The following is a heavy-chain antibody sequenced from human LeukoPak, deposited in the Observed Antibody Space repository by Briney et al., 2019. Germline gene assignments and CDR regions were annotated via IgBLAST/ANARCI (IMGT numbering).Heavy chain of an antibody. J-gene: IGHJ4*02. CDR2: ISSSNFYI. V-gene: IGHV3-21*01. CDR1: GFTFSSYS. Sequence: GGSLRLSCAASGFTFSSYSMNWVRQAPGKGLQWLSSISSSNFYIYYADSIKGRFTISRDDAKNSLYLQMNSLRAEDTAVYYCARVLDGYNLSPCDYWGQGTLVTVSS. D-gene: IGHD5-24*01. CDR3: ARVLDGYNLSPCDY.